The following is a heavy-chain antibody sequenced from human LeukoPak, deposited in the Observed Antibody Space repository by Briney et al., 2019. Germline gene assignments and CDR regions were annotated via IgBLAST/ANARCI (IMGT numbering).Heavy chain of an antibody. Sequence: GESLKISCKGSGYSFTSYWIGWVRQMPGKGLEWMGIIYPGDSDTKYSPSFQGQITISADKSISTAYLQWSSLRASDTAMYYCARRHPSINAFDIWGQGTMVTVSS. CDR1: GYSFTSYW. V-gene: IGHV5-51*01. CDR3: ARRHPSINAFDI. D-gene: IGHD2-21*01. J-gene: IGHJ3*02. CDR2: IYPGDSDT.